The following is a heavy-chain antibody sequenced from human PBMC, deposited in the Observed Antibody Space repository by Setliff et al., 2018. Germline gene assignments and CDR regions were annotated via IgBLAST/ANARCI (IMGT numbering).Heavy chain of an antibody. Sequence: SCKTSGYSFTNYGINWVRQAPGQGLEWMGWNSVYAREFQGRVTMTIDTPTSTAYMELRSLRSDDTAVYYCAGGPPDFVVVPAAAKFDYWGPGTLVTVSS. V-gene: IGHV1-18*01. D-gene: IGHD2-2*01. J-gene: IGHJ4*02. CDR1: GYSFTNYG. CDR3: AGGPPDFVVVPAAAKFDY. CDR2: NSV.